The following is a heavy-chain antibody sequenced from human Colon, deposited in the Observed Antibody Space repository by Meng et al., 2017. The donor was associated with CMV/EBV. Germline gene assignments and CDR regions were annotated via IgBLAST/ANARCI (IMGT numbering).Heavy chain of an antibody. D-gene: IGHD6-19*01. V-gene: IGHV4-4*01. CDR1: GLAVSNDCW. CDR2: VSQDGRT. Sequence: TCASSGLAVSNDCWWTWVRQAPGKGLEWIGEVSQDGRTNSNPSLKSRLSMSVDKSKNQFSLNLRSVTAADTASYFCASSSGWWRIDYWGHGTLVTVSS. J-gene: IGHJ4*01. CDR3: ASSSGWWRIDY.